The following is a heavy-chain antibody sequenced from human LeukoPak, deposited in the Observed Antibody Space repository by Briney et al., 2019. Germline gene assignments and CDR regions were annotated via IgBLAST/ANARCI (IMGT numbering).Heavy chain of an antibody. Sequence: VASVKVSCKASGYTFTAYYMHWVRQAPGQGLEWMGWITPNSGGTKYAQRFQGRLTMTRGTSISTAYMELSGLRSDDTAVYYCARRLRLSAIEDWFDPWGQGTLVTVSS. CDR1: GYTFTAYY. CDR2: ITPNSGGT. CDR3: ARRLRLSAIEDWFDP. V-gene: IGHV1-2*02. J-gene: IGHJ5*02. D-gene: IGHD2-2*02.